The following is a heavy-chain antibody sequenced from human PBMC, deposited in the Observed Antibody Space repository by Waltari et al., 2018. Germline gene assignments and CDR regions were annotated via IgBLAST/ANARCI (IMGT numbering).Heavy chain of an antibody. Sequence: QLQLQESGPRLVKPSETLALTCTVSGGSINRGNYFWAWVRQTPGKGLEWIGSISYTGSTSYNPSRKSRVAISMGSSNSEFSLRLTAVSAADTATYHCARAILPYTLEQPFDNWSRGTLVTVSS. CDR3: ARAILPYTLEQPFDN. CDR1: GGSINRGNYF. J-gene: IGHJ4*02. V-gene: IGHV4-39*07. CDR2: ISYTGST. D-gene: IGHD2-21*01.